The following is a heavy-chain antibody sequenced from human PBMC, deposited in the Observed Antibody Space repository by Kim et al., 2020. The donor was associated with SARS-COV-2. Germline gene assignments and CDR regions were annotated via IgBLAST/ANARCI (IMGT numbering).Heavy chain of an antibody. V-gene: IGHV3-49*04. CDR2: IRDKAYGETT. CDR1: GFIFGDYA. J-gene: IGHJ4*02. Sequence: GGSLRLSCTASGFIFGDYAMTWVRQAPGKGLEWVGFIRDKAYGETTQYAESVKGRFTISRDDSKSIAYLQMNSLKAADTALYYCTRGLQLDYWGQGTLVTVSS. CDR3: TRGLQLDY. D-gene: IGHD5-18*01.